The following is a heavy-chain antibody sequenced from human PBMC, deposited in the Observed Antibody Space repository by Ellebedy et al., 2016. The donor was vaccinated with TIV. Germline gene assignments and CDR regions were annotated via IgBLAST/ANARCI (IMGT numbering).Heavy chain of an antibody. CDR2: ISGGSTYT. D-gene: IGHD6-19*01. CDR1: GFTFSDYS. Sequence: GGSLRLXCAASGFTFSDYSVNWVRQAPGKGLEWVSSISGGSTYTYYADSVKGRFTISRDNAKNSLYLQMNSLRAEDTAVYYCARATAGIGYYFDYWGRGTLVTVSS. J-gene: IGHJ4*02. CDR3: ARATAGIGYYFDY. V-gene: IGHV3-21*01.